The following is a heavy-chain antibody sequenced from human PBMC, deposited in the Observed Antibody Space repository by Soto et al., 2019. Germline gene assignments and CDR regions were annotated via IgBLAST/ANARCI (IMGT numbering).Heavy chain of an antibody. CDR1: GDSLTRNY. D-gene: IGHD3-3*01. J-gene: IGHJ4*02. V-gene: IGHV4-59*08. CDR2: IHNGRTT. CDR3: ARHSSHYDFWSGSRERDY. Sequence: SETLSLTCTVSGDSLTRNYWSWIRQSPGKGLEWLAFIHNGRTTNYNPSLVGRVSISVDTSKSQLSLKLSSVTAADTAVYYCARHSSHYDFWSGSRERDYWGQGTLVT.